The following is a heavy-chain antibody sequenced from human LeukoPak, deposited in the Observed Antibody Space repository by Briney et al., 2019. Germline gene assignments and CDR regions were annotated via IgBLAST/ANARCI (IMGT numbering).Heavy chain of an antibody. V-gene: IGHV4-59*01. CDR2: IYYSGST. CDR1: GVSISSYY. CDR3: AREDGSGSYSNFDY. Sequence: SETLSLTCTVSGVSISSYYWSWIRQPPGKGLEWSGYIYYSGSTNYNPSLKSRVTISVDTSKNQFSLKLSSVTAADTAVYYCAREDGSGSYSNFDYWGQGTLVTVSS. J-gene: IGHJ4*02. D-gene: IGHD1-26*01.